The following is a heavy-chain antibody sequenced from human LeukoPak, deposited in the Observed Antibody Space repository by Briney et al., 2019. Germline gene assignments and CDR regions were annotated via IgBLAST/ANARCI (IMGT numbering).Heavy chain of an antibody. CDR1: GFTFSSYA. D-gene: IGHD3-22*01. Sequence: GGSLRLSCAASGFTFSSYAMSWVRQAPGKGLEWVSAISGSGGSTYYADSVKGRFTISRDNSKNTLYLQMNSLRAEDTAVYYCAKQAYYDSSGYSRFDYWGQGTLVTVSS. V-gene: IGHV3-23*01. CDR2: ISGSGGST. J-gene: IGHJ4*02. CDR3: AKQAYYDSSGYSRFDY.